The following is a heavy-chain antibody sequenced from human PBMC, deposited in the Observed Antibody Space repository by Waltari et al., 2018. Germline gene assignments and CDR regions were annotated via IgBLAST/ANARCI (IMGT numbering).Heavy chain of an antibody. J-gene: IGHJ4*02. CDR2: IYSGGST. V-gene: IGHV3-23*03. Sequence: EVQLLESGGGLVQPGGSLRLSCAASGFTFSSYAMSWVRQAPGKGLEWVSVIYSGGSTKYADSVNGRFTISRDNSKNTLYLQMKNLRTEDTAVYYCVPKVPYINSPPYWGQGTLVTVSS. CDR1: GFTFSSYA. CDR3: VPKVPYINSPPY. D-gene: IGHD1-20*01.